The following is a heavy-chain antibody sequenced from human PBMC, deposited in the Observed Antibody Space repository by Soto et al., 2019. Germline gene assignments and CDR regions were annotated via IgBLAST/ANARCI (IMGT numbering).Heavy chain of an antibody. CDR2: MKPNSGNT. Sequence: QVQLVQSGAEVKKPGASVKVSCKASGYTFTSYDINWVRQATGQGLEWMGWMKPNSGNTGYAQKFQGRVTMTRNTSLSTAYMDLSRLRSEDAPVYYCARDQQVRGFDPWGQGTLVTVSS. V-gene: IGHV1-8*01. J-gene: IGHJ5*02. CDR3: ARDQQVRGFDP. CDR1: GYTFTSYD. D-gene: IGHD6-13*01.